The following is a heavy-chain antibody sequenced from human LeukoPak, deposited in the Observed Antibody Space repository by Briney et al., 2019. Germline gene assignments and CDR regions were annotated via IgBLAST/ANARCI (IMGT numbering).Heavy chain of an antibody. D-gene: IGHD3-22*01. J-gene: IGHJ3*02. V-gene: IGHV1-3*01. CDR3: ARPPYPYYYDSSDEWAFDI. Sequence: ASVTVSCKASGYTFTSYTMHWVRQAPGQRLEWMGWINAGNHNTKYSQKFQGRVTITGDTSASTAYLELSSLRSEDSAVYYCARPPYPYYYDSSDEWAFDIWGQGTMVTVSS. CDR1: GYTFTSYT. CDR2: INAGNHNT.